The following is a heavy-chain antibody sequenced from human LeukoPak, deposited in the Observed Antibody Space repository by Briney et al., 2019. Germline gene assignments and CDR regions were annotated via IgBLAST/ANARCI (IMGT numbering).Heavy chain of an antibody. V-gene: IGHV3-7*01. J-gene: IGHJ4*02. CDR2: INQYGSEK. CDR1: EFRFSNYW. Sequence: GGSLRLSCAASEFRFSNYWMSWVRQAPGKGLEWVANINQYGSEKYYVDSVKGRFTISRDNAKNSLYLEMNSLRAEDTAVYYCARDPSPEGPVYYFDYWGQGSLVTVSS. CDR3: ARDPSPEGPVYYFDY.